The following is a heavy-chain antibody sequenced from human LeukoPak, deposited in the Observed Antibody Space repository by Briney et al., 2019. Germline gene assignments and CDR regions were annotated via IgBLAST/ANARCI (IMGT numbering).Heavy chain of an antibody. CDR2: IKQDGYEK. Sequence: GVSLRLSCAASGFTFSGYWMSWVRQTPEKGLEWVANIKQDGYEKYYVDSVKGRFTISRDNAKNSLYLQMNSLRADDTAIYYCARDKIVGPTTLDYWGQGTLVTVSS. D-gene: IGHD1-26*01. V-gene: IGHV3-7*01. J-gene: IGHJ4*02. CDR1: GFTFSGYW. CDR3: ARDKIVGPTTLDY.